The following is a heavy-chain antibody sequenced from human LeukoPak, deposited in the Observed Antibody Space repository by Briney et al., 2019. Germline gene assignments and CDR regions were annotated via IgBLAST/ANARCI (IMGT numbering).Heavy chain of an antibody. D-gene: IGHD3-10*01. J-gene: IGHJ4*02. CDR2: IYTSGST. CDR1: GGSISSYY. Sequence: SGTLSLTCTVSGGSISSYYWSWIRQPAGKGLEWIGRIYTSGSTNYNPSLKSRVTISVDKSKNQFSLKLSSVTAADTAVYYCARAWGFGESLKYWGQGTLVTVSS. CDR3: ARAWGFGESLKY. V-gene: IGHV4-4*07.